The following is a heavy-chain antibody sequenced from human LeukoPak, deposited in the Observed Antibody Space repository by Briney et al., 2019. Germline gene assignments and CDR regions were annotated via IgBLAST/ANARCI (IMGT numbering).Heavy chain of an antibody. J-gene: IGHJ4*02. CDR2: ISHDGSNK. D-gene: IGHD5-18*01. V-gene: IGHV3-30*18. CDR3: AKGGVDTAMVLFDY. Sequence: GGSLRLSCAASGFTFSSYGMHWVRQAPGKGLEWVAVISHDGSNKYYADSVKGRFTISRDNSKNTLYLQMNSLRAEDTAVYYCAKGGVDTAMVLFDYWGQGTLVTVSS. CDR1: GFTFSSYG.